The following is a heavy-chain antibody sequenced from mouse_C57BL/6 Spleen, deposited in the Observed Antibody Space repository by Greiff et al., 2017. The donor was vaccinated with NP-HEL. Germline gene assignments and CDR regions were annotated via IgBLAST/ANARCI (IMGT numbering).Heavy chain of an antibody. Sequence: EVQVVESEGGLVQPGSSMKLSCTASGFTFSDYYMAWVRQVPEKGLEWVANINYDGSSTYYLDSLKSRFIISRDNAKNILYLQMSSLKSEDTATYYCARRGYGSSLYYFDYWGQGTTLTVSS. CDR3: ARRGYGSSLYYFDY. CDR1: GFTFSDYY. CDR2: INYDGSST. J-gene: IGHJ2*01. D-gene: IGHD1-1*01. V-gene: IGHV5-16*01.